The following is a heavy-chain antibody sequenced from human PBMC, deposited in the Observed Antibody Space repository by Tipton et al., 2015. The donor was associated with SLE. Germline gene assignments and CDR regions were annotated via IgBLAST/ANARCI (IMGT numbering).Heavy chain of an antibody. D-gene: IGHD3-10*02. Sequence: SLRLSCAASGFTFSAYGIHWVRQAPGKGLEWVSYINPGGGNIDYADSVKGRFTISRDNAKNSLYLQMNSLRAEDTAVYYCARDVLNNYYYAMDVWGRGTAVTVSS. J-gene: IGHJ6*02. V-gene: IGHV3-48*03. CDR2: INPGGGNI. CDR1: GFTFSAYG. CDR3: ARDVLNNYYYAMDV.